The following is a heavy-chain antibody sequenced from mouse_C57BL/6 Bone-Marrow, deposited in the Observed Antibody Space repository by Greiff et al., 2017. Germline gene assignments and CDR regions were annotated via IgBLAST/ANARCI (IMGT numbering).Heavy chain of an antibody. Sequence: QVQLQQSGPELVKPGASVKISCKASGYTFTDYYINWVKQRPGQGLEWIGWIFPGSGSTYYNEKFKGKATLTVDKSSSTAYMLLSSLTSEDSAVXFCARLPYYYGSRYYAMDYWGQGTSVTVSS. CDR1: GYTFTDYY. J-gene: IGHJ4*01. CDR3: ARLPYYYGSRYYAMDY. V-gene: IGHV1-75*01. D-gene: IGHD1-1*01. CDR2: IFPGSGST.